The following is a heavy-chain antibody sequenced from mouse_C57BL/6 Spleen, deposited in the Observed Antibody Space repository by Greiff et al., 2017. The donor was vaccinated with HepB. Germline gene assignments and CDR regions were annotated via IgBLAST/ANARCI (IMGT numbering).Heavy chain of an antibody. CDR2: ISYSGST. CDR3: ARSLYDYGSYWYFDV. J-gene: IGHJ1*03. V-gene: IGHV3-8*01. Sequence: DVHLVESGPGLAKPSQTLSLTCSVTGYSITSDYWNWIRKFPGNKLEYMGYISYSGSTYYNPSLKSRISITRDTSKNQYYLQLNSVTTEDTATYYCARSLYDYGSYWYFDVWGTGTTVTVSS. CDR1: GYSITSDY. D-gene: IGHD2-4*01.